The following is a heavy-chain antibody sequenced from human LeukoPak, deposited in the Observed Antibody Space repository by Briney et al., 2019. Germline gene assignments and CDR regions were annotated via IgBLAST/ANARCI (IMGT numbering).Heavy chain of an antibody. D-gene: IGHD4-23*01. V-gene: IGHV4-39*07. Sequence: SETLSLTCTVSGGSISSGSYYWSWIRQPPGKGLEWIGEINHSGSTNYNPSLKSRVTISVDTSKNQFSLKLSSVTAADTAVYYCARGLGDYGGNSFDYWGQGTLVTVSS. CDR3: ARGLGDYGGNSFDY. CDR1: GGSISSGSYY. J-gene: IGHJ4*02. CDR2: INHSGST.